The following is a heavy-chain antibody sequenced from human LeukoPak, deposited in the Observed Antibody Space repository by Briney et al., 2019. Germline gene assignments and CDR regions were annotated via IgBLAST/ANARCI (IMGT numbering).Heavy chain of an antibody. J-gene: IGHJ4*02. CDR3: AREGPSTTVTTYDS. Sequence: GGSLRLSCAASGFSFSSYWMSWVRQAPGKGLEWVANIKKDGSEKYYVDSVKGRFTISRDNVRNSLYLQMNSLRAEDTAVYYCAREGPSTTVTTYDSWGQGTLVTVSS. CDR1: GFSFSSYW. V-gene: IGHV3-7*01. D-gene: IGHD4-17*01. CDR2: IKKDGSEK.